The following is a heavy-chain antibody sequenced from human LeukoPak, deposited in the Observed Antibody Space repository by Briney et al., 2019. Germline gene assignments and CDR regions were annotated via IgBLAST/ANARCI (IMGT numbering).Heavy chain of an antibody. CDR2: IIPILGIA. CDR1: GGTFSSYA. Sequence: GASVKVSCKASGGTFSSYAISWVRQAPGQGLEWMGRIIPILGIANYAQKFQGRVTITADKSTSTAYMELSSLRSEDTAVYYCARRSRDGYNYYFDYWGQGTLVTVSS. CDR3: ARRSRDGYNYYFDY. V-gene: IGHV1-69*04. J-gene: IGHJ4*02. D-gene: IGHD5-24*01.